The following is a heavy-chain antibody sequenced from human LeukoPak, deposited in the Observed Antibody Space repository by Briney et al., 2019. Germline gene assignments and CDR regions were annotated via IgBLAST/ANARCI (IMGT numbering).Heavy chain of an antibody. CDR2: IKSKTDGGTT. CDR1: GFTFSNAW. CDR3: TTESYGYNLEYYFDY. V-gene: IGHV3-15*01. J-gene: IGHJ4*02. Sequence: GGSLRLSCAASGFTFSNAWMSWVRQAPGKGLEWVGRIKSKTDGGTTDYAAPVKGRFTISRDDSKNTLYLQMNSLKTEDTAVYYCTTESYGYNLEYYFDYWGQGTLVTVSS. D-gene: IGHD5-24*01.